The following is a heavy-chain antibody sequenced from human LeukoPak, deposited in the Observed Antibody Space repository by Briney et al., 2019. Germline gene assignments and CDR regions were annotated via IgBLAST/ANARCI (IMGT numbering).Heavy chain of an antibody. V-gene: IGHV3-7*01. CDR2: INEDGSKK. J-gene: IGHJ5*02. CDR3: ASSSYSSSSS. CDR1: GFTFTNYS. D-gene: IGHD6-6*01. Sequence: PGGSLRLSCAASGFTFTNYSMIWVRQAPGKGLEWVANINEDGSKKYYVGSVEGRFTISRDNAKNSVFLQMNSLRAEDTAMYYCASSSYSSSSSWGQGTLVTVSS.